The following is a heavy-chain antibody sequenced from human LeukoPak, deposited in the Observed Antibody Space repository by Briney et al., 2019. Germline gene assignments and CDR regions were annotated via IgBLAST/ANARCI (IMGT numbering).Heavy chain of an antibody. CDR2: ISAYHGNT. CDR3: ARPTYYDFPPPPTSPDAFDI. CDR1: GYTFPSYG. J-gene: IGHJ3*02. Sequence: ASVKVSCKASGYTFPSYGISGVRQAPGQGLEWMGWISAYHGNTNYATKLQGRVTMTTDTSTSTAYMELRSLRSDDTAVYYCARPTYYDFPPPPTSPDAFDIWGQGTMVTVSS. V-gene: IGHV1-18*01. D-gene: IGHD3-22*01.